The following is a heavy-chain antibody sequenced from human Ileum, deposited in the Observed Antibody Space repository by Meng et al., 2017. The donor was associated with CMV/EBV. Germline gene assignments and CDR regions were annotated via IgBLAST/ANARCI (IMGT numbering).Heavy chain of an antibody. D-gene: IGHD3-10*01. Sequence: QVPLQESGPGLVKPSETLSLTCSVSGVSISNYYWTWIRQPAGKGLEFIGRVSPGGIEYNPSLMSRVTMSLDTSRNQLSLNLNSVTAADTAVYYCARAAARGVPVDYWGQGILVTVSS. J-gene: IGHJ4*02. CDR1: GVSISNYY. CDR2: VSPGGI. CDR3: ARAAARGVPVDY. V-gene: IGHV4-4*07.